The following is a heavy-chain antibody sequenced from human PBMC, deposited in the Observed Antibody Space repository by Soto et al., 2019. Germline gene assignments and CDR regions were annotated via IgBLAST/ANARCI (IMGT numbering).Heavy chain of an antibody. V-gene: IGHV3-53*01. Sequence: EVQLVESGGGLIQPGGSLRLSCAASGLTVSSNYMSWVRQAPGKGLEWVSVIYRDGSTYYADSVKGRFTISRDHSKNTLDLQMNCLSADDTAVYFCANGGGAFCGTDCYRAFDYWGQGTLVTVSS. CDR3: ANGGGAFCGTDCYRAFDY. J-gene: IGHJ4*02. D-gene: IGHD2-21*02. CDR1: GLTVSSNY. CDR2: IYRDGST.